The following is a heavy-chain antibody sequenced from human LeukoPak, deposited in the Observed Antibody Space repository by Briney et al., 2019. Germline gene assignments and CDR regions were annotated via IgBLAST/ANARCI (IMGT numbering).Heavy chain of an antibody. CDR1: GFTVSSNY. D-gene: IGHD2-2*01. CDR2: ISGSGGST. J-gene: IGHJ5*02. V-gene: IGHV3-53*01. Sequence: GGSLRLSCAASGFTVSSNYMSWVRQAPGKGLEWVSAISGSGGSTYYADSVKGRFTISRDNAKNSLYLQMNSLRAEDTAVYYCARDIVVVPAALGWFDPWGQGTLVTVSS. CDR3: ARDIVVVPAALGWFDP.